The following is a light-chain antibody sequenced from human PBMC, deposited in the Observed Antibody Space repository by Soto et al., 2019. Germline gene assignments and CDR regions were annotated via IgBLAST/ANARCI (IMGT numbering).Light chain of an antibody. V-gene: IGKV1D-8*03. J-gene: IGKJ1*01. CDR3: LQYNGYYRT. CDR2: AAS. Sequence: VIWMTQSPSLLSASTGDIFTISCLMSQVISSYLAWYQQKPGKAPELLIYAASTLQSGVPSRFSGSGSGTDFTLTISSLQSDDFATYYCLQYNGYYRTFGQGTKVDIK. CDR1: QVISSY.